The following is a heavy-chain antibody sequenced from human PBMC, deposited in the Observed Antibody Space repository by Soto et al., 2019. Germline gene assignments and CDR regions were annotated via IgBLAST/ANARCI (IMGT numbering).Heavy chain of an antibody. CDR3: ARAQGSGFLVS. J-gene: IGHJ4*02. CDR1: GGSISSGDYY. CDR2: IYYSGST. Sequence: QVQLQESGPGLVKPSQTLSLTCTVSGGSISSGDYYWRWIRQPPGKGLEWIGYIYYSGSTYYNPSVKGRVTIAVDTTKNQFSLKLSSVTAAGTAVYYCARAQGSGFLVSWGQGTLVTVSS. D-gene: IGHD3-10*01. V-gene: IGHV4-30-4*01.